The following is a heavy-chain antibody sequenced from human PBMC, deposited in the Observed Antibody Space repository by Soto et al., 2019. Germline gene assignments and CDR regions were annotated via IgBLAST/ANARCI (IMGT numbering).Heavy chain of an antibody. J-gene: IGHJ4*02. CDR1: GGDLSNSG. V-gene: IGHV1-69*04. CDR3: AKDDGAGFKS. CDR2: IFPLLAMV. Sequence: QVNLVQSGTEMKKPGSSVMVSCKVSGGDLSNSGISWVRQAPGQGLEWMGGIFPLLAMVDYSQKFQGRLTISADEYTNTSYIYLGSLRSEDTAVYYCAKDDGAGFKSWGPGTLVIVSS. D-gene: IGHD1-26*01.